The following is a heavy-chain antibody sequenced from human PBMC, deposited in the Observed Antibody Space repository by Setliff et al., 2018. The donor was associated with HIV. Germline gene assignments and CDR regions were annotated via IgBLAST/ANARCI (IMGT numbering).Heavy chain of an antibody. J-gene: IGHJ6*03. V-gene: IGHV1-2*02. D-gene: IGHD3-9*01. CDR1: GYTFSDYN. CDR3: ARIDPTAYHYHMDV. Sequence: GASVKVSCKAAGYTFSDYNIHWMGQAPGQAFEWMGWMHPNTGATSYAQKLQGRVSMTRDTSISTAYMELARLRSDDSAVYYCARIDPTAYHYHMDVWGKGTTVTVSS. CDR2: MHPNTGAT.